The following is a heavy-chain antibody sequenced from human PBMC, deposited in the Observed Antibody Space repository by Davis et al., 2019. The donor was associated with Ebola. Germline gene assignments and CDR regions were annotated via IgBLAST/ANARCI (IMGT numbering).Heavy chain of an antibody. V-gene: IGHV3-48*02. D-gene: IGHD2-15*01. Sequence: GESLKISCAVSGFTFSNYNMNWVRQTPGKGLEWVSHISDDSTSTYYADSVKGRFTISRDNAKNSLYLQLNTLRDEDTAVYFCVSAGWDHWGQGILVTVSS. CDR3: VSAGWDH. J-gene: IGHJ4*02. CDR2: ISDDSTST. CDR1: GFTFSNYN.